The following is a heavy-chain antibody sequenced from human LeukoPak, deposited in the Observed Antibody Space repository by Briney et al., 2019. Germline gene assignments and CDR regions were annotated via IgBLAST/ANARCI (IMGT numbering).Heavy chain of an antibody. J-gene: IGHJ4*02. CDR1: GYTFTSYD. CDR2: INPNSGNT. V-gene: IGHV1-8*01. CDR3: ARYQLGIAAAVGFDY. Sequence: ASVKVSCKASGYTFTSYDINWVRQAPGQGLEWMGWINPNSGNTGYSQKFQGRVTMTRNTSISTAYMELSSLRSEDTAVYYCARYQLGIAAAVGFDYWGQGTLVTVSS. D-gene: IGHD6-13*01.